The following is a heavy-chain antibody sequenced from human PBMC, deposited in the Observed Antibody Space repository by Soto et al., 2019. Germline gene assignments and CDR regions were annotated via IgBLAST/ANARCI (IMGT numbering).Heavy chain of an antibody. D-gene: IGHD6-19*01. V-gene: IGHV1-18*01. J-gene: IGHJ5*02. CDR1: GGTFSSYT. Sequence: ASVKVSCKASGGTFSSYTISWVRQAPGQGLEWMGWIVTYNGNTQSTQKLQGRVTMTTDTSTSTAYMELRSLRSDDTAVYYCARGPKSSGWRGNWLDAWGKGTMVTVS. CDR3: ARGPKSSGWRGNWLDA. CDR2: IVTYNGNT.